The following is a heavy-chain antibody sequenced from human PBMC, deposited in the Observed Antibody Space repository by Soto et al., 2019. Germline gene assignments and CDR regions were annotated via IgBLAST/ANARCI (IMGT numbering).Heavy chain of an antibody. CDR2: VNSDGTST. D-gene: IGHD2-15*01. CDR1: GLTFSGYW. V-gene: IGHV3-74*01. Sequence: GGSLRLSCAASGLTFSGYWMHWVRQAPGKGPVWVSRVNSDGTSTAYADSVKGRFTISRDNAKNTLYLQMNSLRAEDTAVYYCARGWTGGYWGQGTLVTVSS. CDR3: ARGWTGGY. J-gene: IGHJ4*02.